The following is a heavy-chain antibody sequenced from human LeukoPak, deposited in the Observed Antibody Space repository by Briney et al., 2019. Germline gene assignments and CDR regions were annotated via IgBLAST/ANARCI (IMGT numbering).Heavy chain of an antibody. CDR1: GFTFSDYY. CDR3: ARDQRSVASPMDV. D-gene: IGHD6-19*01. J-gene: IGHJ6*03. V-gene: IGHV3-11*04. Sequence: GGSLRLSCAASGFTFSDYYMSWIRQAPGKGLEWVSYISSSGSTIYYADSVKGRFTISRDNAKNSLYLQMNSLRAEDTAVYYCARDQRSVASPMDVWGKGTTVTVSS. CDR2: ISSSGSTI.